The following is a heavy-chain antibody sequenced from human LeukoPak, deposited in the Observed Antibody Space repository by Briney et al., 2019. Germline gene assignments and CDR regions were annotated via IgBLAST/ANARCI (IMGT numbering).Heavy chain of an antibody. CDR3: ARGPPLWFGEPCYFDY. CDR1: GGSISSSSYY. D-gene: IGHD3-10*01. J-gene: IGHJ4*02. V-gene: IGHV4-39*07. Sequence: SETLSLTCTVSGGSISSSSYYWGWLRQPPGKGLEWIGSIYYSGSTYYNPSLKSRVTISVDTSKNQFSLKLSSVTAADTAVYYCARGPPLWFGEPCYFDYWGQGTLVTVSS. CDR2: IYYSGST.